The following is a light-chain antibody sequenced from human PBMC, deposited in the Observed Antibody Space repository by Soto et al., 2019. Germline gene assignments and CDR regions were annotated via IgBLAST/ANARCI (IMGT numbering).Light chain of an antibody. J-gene: IGKJ5*01. V-gene: IGKV3-15*01. CDR2: GAS. CDR3: HQYDNWPKT. CDR1: QSVSSN. Sequence: EVVVTQSPATLSVSPGERATLYCRASQSVSSNLAWYQQKPGQAPRLLIYGASTRATGIPARLSGSGSGTEFTLTISSLQSEDFAVYYCHQYDNWPKTFGQGTRLEIK.